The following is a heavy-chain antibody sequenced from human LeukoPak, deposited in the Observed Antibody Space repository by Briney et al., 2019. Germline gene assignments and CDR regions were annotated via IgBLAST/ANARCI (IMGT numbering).Heavy chain of an antibody. J-gene: IGHJ4*02. CDR3: ATFHYYDSSAYFDY. D-gene: IGHD3-22*01. CDR2: IYYSGST. Sequence: GSLRLSCAASGFTFSSYAMSWVRQPPGKGLEWIGSIYYSGSTYYNPSLKSRVTISVDTSKNQFSLKLSSVTAADTAVYYCATFHYYDSSAYFDYWGQGTLVTVSS. CDR1: GFTFSSYA. V-gene: IGHV4-39*01.